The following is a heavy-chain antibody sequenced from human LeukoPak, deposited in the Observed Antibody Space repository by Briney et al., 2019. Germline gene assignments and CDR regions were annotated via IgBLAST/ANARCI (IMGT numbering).Heavy chain of an antibody. D-gene: IGHD3-10*01. CDR1: GFTFSSYG. J-gene: IGHJ4*02. Sequence: GGSLRPSCAASGFTFSSYGMHWVRQAPGKGLEWVSVIYSGGSTYYADSVKGRFTISRHNSKNTVYLQMNSLRAEDTAVYYCASRGGFSYFDYWGQGSLVTVSS. V-gene: IGHV3-NL1*01. CDR3: ASRGGFSYFDY. CDR2: IYSGGST.